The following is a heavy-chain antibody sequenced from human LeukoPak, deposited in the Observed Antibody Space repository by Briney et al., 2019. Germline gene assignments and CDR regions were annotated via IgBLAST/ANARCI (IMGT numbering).Heavy chain of an antibody. V-gene: IGHV5-10-1*01. CDR3: ARDYNGSGSYSIN. Sequence: ESLKISCKGSGYSFTTYWISWVRQMPGRGLEWMGRIDPSDSYTNYSPSFQGHVTISADKSISTAYLQWSSLKASDTAMYYCARDYNGSGSYSINWGQGTLVTVSS. D-gene: IGHD3-10*01. J-gene: IGHJ4*02. CDR2: IDPSDSYT. CDR1: GYSFTTYW.